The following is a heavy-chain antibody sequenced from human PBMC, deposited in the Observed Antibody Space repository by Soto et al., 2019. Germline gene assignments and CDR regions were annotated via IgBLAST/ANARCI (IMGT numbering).Heavy chain of an antibody. CDR2: IIPILGIA. V-gene: IGHV1-69*02. CDR1: GGTFSSYT. D-gene: IGHD1-1*01. CDR3: AKGTVLAYYFDY. Sequence: SVKVSCKASGGTFSSYTISWVRQAPGQGLEWMGRIIPILGIANYAQKFQGRVTITADKSTSTAYMELNSLRAEDTAVYYCAKGTVLAYYFDYWGQGTLVTVSS. J-gene: IGHJ4*02.